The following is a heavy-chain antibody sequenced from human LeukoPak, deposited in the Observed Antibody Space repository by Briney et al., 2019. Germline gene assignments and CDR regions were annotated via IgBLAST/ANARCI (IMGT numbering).Heavy chain of an antibody. D-gene: IGHD3-9*01. CDR2: IGRSDTYI. V-gene: IGHV3-21*01. CDR3: AREKTFYNILTGYKRGGYYFDY. J-gene: IGHJ4*02. CDR1: GFTFSNYN. Sequence: PGGSLRLSCVVSGFTFSNYNMNWVRQAPGKGLEWVSSIGRSDTYIYYADSVKVRFTISRDNAKNSLYLQMNSLRAEDTAVYYCAREKTFYNILTGYKRGGYYFDYWGQGILVTVSS.